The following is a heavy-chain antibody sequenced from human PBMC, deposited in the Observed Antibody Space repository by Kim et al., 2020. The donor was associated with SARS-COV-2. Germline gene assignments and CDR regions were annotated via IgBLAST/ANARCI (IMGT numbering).Heavy chain of an antibody. CDR3: AREKTGFAAAAN. D-gene: IGHD3-9*01. Sequence: ASVKVSCKASGYAFSDYYMHWVRQAPGQGLDWVGWINPKSGDAKYAQKFLGRVTLTRDTSITTVYMAVSSLTPDDTAVYYCAREKTGFAAAANWGQGTLV. CDR1: GYAFSDYY. V-gene: IGHV1-2*02. CDR2: INPKSGDA. J-gene: IGHJ4*02.